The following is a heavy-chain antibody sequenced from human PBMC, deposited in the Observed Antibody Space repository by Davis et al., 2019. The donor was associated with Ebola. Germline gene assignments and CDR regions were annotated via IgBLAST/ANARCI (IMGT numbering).Heavy chain of an antibody. V-gene: IGHV1-18*01. CDR1: GYTFTSYG. CDR2: ISAYNGNT. D-gene: IGHD4-11*01. J-gene: IGHJ4*02. CDR3: ARSGTTVTTRGNYFDY. Sequence: ASVKVSCKASGYTFTSYGISWVRQAPGQGLEWMGWISAYNGNTNYAQKLQGRVTMTTDTSTSTAYMELRSLRSEDTAVYYCARSGTTVTTRGNYFDYWGQGTLVTVSS.